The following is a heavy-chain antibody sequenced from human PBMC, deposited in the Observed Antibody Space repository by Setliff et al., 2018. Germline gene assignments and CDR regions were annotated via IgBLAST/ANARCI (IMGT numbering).Heavy chain of an antibody. CDR2: INWNGGST. J-gene: IGHJ4*02. V-gene: IGHV3-20*04. CDR1: GLTFDDYG. D-gene: IGHD3-10*01. CDR3: ARDKGVISLDY. Sequence: PGGSLRLSCAASGLTFDDYGMSWVRQAPGKGLEWVSGINWNGGSTGYADSVKGRFTISRDNAKNTLYLDMNSLRGEDTAVYYCARDKGVISLDYWGQGTLVTVSS.